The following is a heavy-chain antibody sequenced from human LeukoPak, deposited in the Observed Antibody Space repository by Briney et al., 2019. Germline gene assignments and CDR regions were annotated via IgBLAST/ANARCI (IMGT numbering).Heavy chain of an antibody. CDR3: ARGRLTTVTTWYYHGMDV. J-gene: IGHJ6*02. CDR2: MNPNSGNT. V-gene: IGHV1-8*01. Sequence: ASVKVSCKASGYTFTSYDINWVRQATGQGPEWMEWMNPNSGNTGYGQKFQGRVTMTRDTSISTAYMELRSLRSEDTAVYYCARGRLTTVTTWYYHGMDVWGQGTTVTVSS. CDR1: GYTFTSYD. D-gene: IGHD4-17*01.